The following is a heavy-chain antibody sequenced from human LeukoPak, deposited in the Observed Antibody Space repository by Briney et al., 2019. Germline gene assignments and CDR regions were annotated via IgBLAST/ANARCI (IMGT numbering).Heavy chain of an antibody. D-gene: IGHD3-22*01. V-gene: IGHV3-23*01. CDR3: AKRGVVIRVILVGFHKEAYYFDS. CDR1: GFSVSSNY. J-gene: IGHJ4*02. CDR2: ISGSGGGT. Sequence: GGSLRLSCAASGFSVSSNYMSWVRQAPGKGLEWVAGISGSGGGTNYADSVKGRFTISRDKPKNTPYLQMNSLRAEDTAVYFCAKRGVVIRVILVGFHKEAYYFDSWGQGALVTVSS.